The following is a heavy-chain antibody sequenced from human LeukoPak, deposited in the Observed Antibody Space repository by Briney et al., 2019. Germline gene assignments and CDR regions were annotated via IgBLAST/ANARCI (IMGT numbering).Heavy chain of an antibody. CDR1: GFSFSTTW. CDR3: ASTPGYNYVGYYFDY. Sequence: GGSLRLSRAASGFSFSTTWMSWVRQAPGKGLEWVASIKQDGSEKYYVDSVKGRFTISRDNAKNSLYLQMNSLRAEDTAVYYCASTPGYNYVGYYFDYWGQGTLVTVSS. CDR2: IKQDGSEK. J-gene: IGHJ4*02. V-gene: IGHV3-7*01. D-gene: IGHD5-18*01.